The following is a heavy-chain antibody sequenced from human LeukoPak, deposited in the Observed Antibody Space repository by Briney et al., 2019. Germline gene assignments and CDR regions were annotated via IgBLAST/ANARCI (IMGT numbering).Heavy chain of an antibody. CDR1: GFTFSSYA. CDR3: AKASGFVELLTYFDY. V-gene: IGHV3-23*01. D-gene: IGHD3-10*01. Sequence: GGSLRLSCAASGFTFSSYAMSWVRQAPGKGLEWVSAISGSGGSTYYADSVKGRFTISRDNSKNTLYLQMNSLRAEDTAVYYCAKASGFVELLTYFDYWGQGTLVTVSS. CDR2: ISGSGGST. J-gene: IGHJ4*02.